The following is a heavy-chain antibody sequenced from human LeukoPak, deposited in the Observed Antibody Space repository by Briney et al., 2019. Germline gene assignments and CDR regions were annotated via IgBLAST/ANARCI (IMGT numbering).Heavy chain of an antibody. V-gene: IGHV4-34*01. D-gene: IGHD6-19*01. CDR3: ARKEQWLPHDAFDI. Sequence: SETLSLTCAVYGGSFSGYYWSWIRQPPGKGLEWTGEINHSGSTNYNPSLKSRVTISVDTSKNQFSLKLSSVTAADTAVYYCARKEQWLPHDAFDIWGQGTMVTVSS. CDR2: INHSGST. CDR1: GGSFSGYY. J-gene: IGHJ3*02.